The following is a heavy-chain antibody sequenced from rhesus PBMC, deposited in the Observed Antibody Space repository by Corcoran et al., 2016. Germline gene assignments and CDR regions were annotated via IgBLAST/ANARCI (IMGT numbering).Heavy chain of an antibody. CDR2: IYGSSGST. CDR1: GGSFSSYW. J-gene: IGHJ4*01. Sequence: QVQLQESGPGLVKPSETLSLTCAVSGGSFSSYWGGGIRQPPGKGLGGMGGSLGWSGSIYGSSGSTEYNPSLKSRATISRDTSKNQFSLKLSSVTAADTAVYYCARDAAGYYSGSLDYWGQGVLVTVSS. D-gene: IGHD3-16*01. CDR3: ARDAAGYYSGSLDY. V-gene: IGHV4-160*01.